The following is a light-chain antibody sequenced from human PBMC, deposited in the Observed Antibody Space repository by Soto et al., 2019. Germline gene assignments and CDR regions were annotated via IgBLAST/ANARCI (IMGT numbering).Light chain of an antibody. CDR2: DAS. CDR3: QQRSNWPPLT. CDR1: RSVSSY. V-gene: IGKV3-11*01. J-gene: IGKJ1*01. Sequence: EIVLTQSPATLSLSPGERATLSCRASRSVSSYLAWYQQKPGQAPRLLIYDASNRATGTPARFSGSGSGTDFTLTISSLEPEDFALYYCQQRSNWPPLTFGQGTKVEIK.